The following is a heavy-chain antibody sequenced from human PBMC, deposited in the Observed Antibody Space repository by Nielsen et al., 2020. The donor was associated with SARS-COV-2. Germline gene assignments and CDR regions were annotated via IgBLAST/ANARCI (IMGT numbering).Heavy chain of an antibody. CDR1: GFTFDDYG. CDR2: INWNGGST. CDR3: ARDPARRFDY. V-gene: IGHV3-20*04. J-gene: IGHJ4*02. Sequence: GGSLRLSCAASGFTFDDYGMSWVRQAPGKGLEWVSGINWNGGSTGYADSVKGRFTISRDNAKNSLYLQMNSLRVGDTAVYYCARDPARRFDYWGQGILVTVSS.